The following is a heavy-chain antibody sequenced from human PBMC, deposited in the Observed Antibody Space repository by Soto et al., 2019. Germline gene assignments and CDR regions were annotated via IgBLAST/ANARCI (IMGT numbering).Heavy chain of an antibody. CDR1: GFTFSSYW. J-gene: IGHJ4*02. CDR2: INSDGSSI. Sequence: EVQLVESGGGLVQPGGSLRLSCAASGFTFSSYWMHWVRQAPGKGLVWVSRINSDGSSISYADSVKGRFTISRDNAKNTLYLQMNSLRAEDTAVYYCARERATSVGFRWTDYWGQGTLVTVSS. V-gene: IGHV3-74*01. D-gene: IGHD1-26*01. CDR3: ARERATSVGFRWTDY.